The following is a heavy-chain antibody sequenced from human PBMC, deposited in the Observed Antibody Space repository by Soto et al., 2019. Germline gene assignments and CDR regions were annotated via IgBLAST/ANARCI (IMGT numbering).Heavy chain of an antibody. CDR1: GGSISSGDYY. CDR3: ARGSLWFNAFDI. D-gene: IGHD3-10*01. Sequence: SETLSLTCTVSGGSISSGDYYWSWIRQPPGKGLEWIGYIYYSGSTYYNPSLKSRVTISVDTSKNQFSLKLSSVTAADTAVYYCARGSLWFNAFDIWGQGTMVTVSS. CDR2: IYYSGST. V-gene: IGHV4-30-4*01. J-gene: IGHJ3*02.